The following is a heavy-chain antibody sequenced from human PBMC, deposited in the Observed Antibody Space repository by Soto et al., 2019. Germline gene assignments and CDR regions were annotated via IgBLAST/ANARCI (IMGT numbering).Heavy chain of an antibody. CDR2: ISSTGSGT. D-gene: IGHD2-8*02. Sequence: GGSLRLSCAASGFTFSSYEMHWVRQAPGKGLEWISYISSTGSGTHYADSVKGRFTRSRDNTKNSVSLQMSSLRAEDTAVDYCVRVLQVLLAPPARRVVHSGQRTLVTV. CDR1: GFTFSSYE. CDR3: VRVLQVLLAPPARRVVH. J-gene: IGHJ4*02. V-gene: IGHV3-48*03.